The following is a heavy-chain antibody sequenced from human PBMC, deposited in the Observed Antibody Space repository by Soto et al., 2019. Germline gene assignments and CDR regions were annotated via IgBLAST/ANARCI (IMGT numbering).Heavy chain of an antibody. CDR3: ARGGVMAAVGSFDP. J-gene: IGHJ5*02. CDR1: GGSVGSGTYY. Sequence: NPSETLSLTCTVSGGSVGSGTYYWSWIRQPPGKGLEWIGYIYNGGSTNYNPSLKSRVTILVDTSRNQFSLKLSSVTVADTAFYYCARGGVMAAVGSFDPWGQGTLVTVSS. CDR2: IYNGGST. D-gene: IGHD6-13*01. V-gene: IGHV4-61*01.